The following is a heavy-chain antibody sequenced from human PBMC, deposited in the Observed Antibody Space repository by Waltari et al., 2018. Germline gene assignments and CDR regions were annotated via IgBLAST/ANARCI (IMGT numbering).Heavy chain of an antibody. CDR1: GGSFSGYY. D-gene: IGHD6-19*01. V-gene: IGHV4-34*01. Sequence: QVQLQQWGAGLLKPSETLSLTCAVYGGSFSGYYWSWIRQPPGKGLEWIGEINHSGSTNYNPSLKSRVTISVDTSKNQFSLKLSSVTAADTAVYYCARVTRVGWLADWGQGTLVTVSS. CDR3: ARVTRVGWLAD. CDR2: INHSGST. J-gene: IGHJ4*02.